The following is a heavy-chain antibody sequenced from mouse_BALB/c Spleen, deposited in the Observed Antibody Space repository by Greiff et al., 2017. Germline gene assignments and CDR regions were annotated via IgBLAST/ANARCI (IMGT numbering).Heavy chain of an antibody. CDR3: ASNGNYDAMDY. J-gene: IGHJ4*01. CDR2: ISSGGSYT. D-gene: IGHD2-1*01. Sequence: QRVESGGGLVKPGGSLKLSCAASGFTFSSYAMSWVRQSPEKRLEWVAEISSGGSYTYYPDTVTGRFTISRDNAKNTLYLEMSSLRSEDTAMYYCASNGNYDAMDYWGQGTSVTVSS. CDR1: GFTFSSYA. V-gene: IGHV5-9-4*01.